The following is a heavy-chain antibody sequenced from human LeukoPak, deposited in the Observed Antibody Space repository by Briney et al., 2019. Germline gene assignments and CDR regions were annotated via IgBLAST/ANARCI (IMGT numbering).Heavy chain of an antibody. J-gene: IGHJ5*02. CDR3: ARELPNQENWFDP. CDR1: GGSISSGDYY. D-gene: IGHD1-14*01. CDR2: IYYSGST. V-gene: IGHV4-30-4*01. Sequence: SQTLSLTCTVSGGSISSGDYYWSWIRQPPGKGLEWNGYIYYSGSTYYNPSLKSRVTISVDTSKNQFSLKLSSVTAADTAVYYCARELPNQENWFDPWGQGTLVTVSS.